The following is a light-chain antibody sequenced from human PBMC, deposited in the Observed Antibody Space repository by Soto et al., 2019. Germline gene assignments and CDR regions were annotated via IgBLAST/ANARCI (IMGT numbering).Light chain of an antibody. CDR2: GAS. CDR3: QQYGSSLIT. J-gene: IGKJ5*01. CDR1: QSVSSSY. Sequence: EIVLTQSPGTLSLSPGERATLSCRASQSVSSSYLAWYQQKPGQAPRLLIHGASSRATGIPDRFSGSGSGTDFTLTISRLEPEDFAVYYCQQYGSSLITFGQGTRRRL. V-gene: IGKV3-20*01.